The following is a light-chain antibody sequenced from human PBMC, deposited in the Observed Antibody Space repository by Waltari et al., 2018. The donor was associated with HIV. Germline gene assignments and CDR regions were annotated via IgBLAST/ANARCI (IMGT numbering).Light chain of an antibody. CDR3: SSFTRRNNVI. CDR1: SSDVGAYNF. V-gene: IGLV2-14*01. CDR2: EVS. J-gene: IGLJ2*01. Sequence: QSALTQPASVSESPGQSITISCTGTSSDVGAYNFVSWYQQHQGKVPELIIFEVSNRSSGISGRFSGSKSGNTASLTISGLRAEDEADYYCSSFTRRNNVIFGGGTKLTVL.